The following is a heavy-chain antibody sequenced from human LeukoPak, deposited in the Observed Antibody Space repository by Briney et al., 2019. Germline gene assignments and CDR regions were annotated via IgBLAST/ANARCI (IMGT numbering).Heavy chain of an antibody. CDR3: ARRYGSGSYRY. D-gene: IGHD3-10*01. V-gene: IGHV2-70*11. J-gene: IGHJ4*02. Sequence: SGPTLVNPTQTLTLTCTFSGFSLSTSGMCVSWIRQPPGKALEWLARIDWDDDKYYSTSPKTRLTISKDTSKNQVVLTMTNMDPVDTATYYCARRYGSGSYRYWGQGTLVTVSS. CDR2: IDWDDDK. CDR1: GFSLSTSGMC.